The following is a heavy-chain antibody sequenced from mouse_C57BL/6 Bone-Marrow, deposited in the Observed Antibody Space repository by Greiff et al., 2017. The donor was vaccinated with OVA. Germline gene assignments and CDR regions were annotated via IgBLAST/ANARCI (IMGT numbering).Heavy chain of an antibody. CDR2: IWWDDDK. CDR3: ARISTMITGWFAY. CDR1: GFSLSTFGMG. D-gene: IGHD2-4*01. J-gene: IGHJ3*01. Sequence: QVTLKESGPGILQPSQTLSLTCSFSGFSLSTFGMGVGWIRQPSGKGLEWLAHIWWDDDKYYNPALKSRLPISKDTSKNQVCLKSANVDTADTATYYCARISTMITGWFAYWGQGTLVTVSA. V-gene: IGHV8-8*01.